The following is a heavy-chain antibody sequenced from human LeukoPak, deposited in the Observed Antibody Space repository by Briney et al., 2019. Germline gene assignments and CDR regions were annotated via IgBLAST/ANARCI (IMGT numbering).Heavy chain of an antibody. V-gene: IGHV1-18*01. CDR3: ARDLGTFGGVIVSGY. Sequence: ASVTVSCKASGYIFNDYGISWVRQPPGQGREGMGWIRVYNGNTNYAQKFQDSVTMTTDISTGTAYMDLSSLRSDDAAVYYCARDLGTFGGVIVSGYWGQGTLVTVSS. CDR2: IRVYNGNT. D-gene: IGHD3-16*02. J-gene: IGHJ4*02. CDR1: GYIFNDYG.